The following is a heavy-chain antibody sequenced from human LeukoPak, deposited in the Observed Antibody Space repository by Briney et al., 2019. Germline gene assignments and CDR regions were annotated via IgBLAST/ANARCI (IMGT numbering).Heavy chain of an antibody. CDR3: ASLYYYDSSGFDP. CDR1: GGTFSSYD. D-gene: IGHD3-22*01. J-gene: IGHJ5*02. Sequence: ASVKVSCKASGGTFSSYDINWVRQATGQGLEWMGWMNPNSGNTGYAQKFQGRVTMTRNTSISTAYMELSSLRSEDTAVYYCASLYYYDSSGFDPWGQGTLVTVSS. V-gene: IGHV1-8*02. CDR2: MNPNSGNT.